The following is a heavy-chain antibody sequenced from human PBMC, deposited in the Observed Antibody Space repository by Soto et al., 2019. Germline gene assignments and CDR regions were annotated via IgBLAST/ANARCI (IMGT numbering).Heavy chain of an antibody. Sequence: EVQLLESGGGLVQPGGSPRLSCEASGFTFGSYAMSWVRQAPGKGLEWVSAISGSGGSTDYADSVKGRFTISRDNSKNTLYLQMNSLRAEDTAVYYCERDQNVRVKRPFDYWGQGTLVTVSS. J-gene: IGHJ4*02. CDR2: ISGSGGST. D-gene: IGHD3-10*01. CDR1: GFTFGSYA. CDR3: ERDQNVRVKRPFDY. V-gene: IGHV3-23*01.